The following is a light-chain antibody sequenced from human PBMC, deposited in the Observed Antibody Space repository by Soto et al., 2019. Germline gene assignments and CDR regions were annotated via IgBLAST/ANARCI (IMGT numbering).Light chain of an antibody. CDR3: SSHTPNITL. Sequence: QSALTQPASVSGSPGQSITISCTGTSSDVGGYNYVSWYQQHPGKAPKLMIYEVSNRPSGVSDRFSGSKSGNTASLTISGLQAEDEADYYCSSHTPNITLFGGGTKVTV. V-gene: IGLV2-14*01. CDR2: EVS. CDR1: SSDVGGYNY. J-gene: IGLJ2*01.